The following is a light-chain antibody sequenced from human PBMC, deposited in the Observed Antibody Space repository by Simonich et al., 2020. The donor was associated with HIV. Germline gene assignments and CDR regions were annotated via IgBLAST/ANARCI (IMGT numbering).Light chain of an antibody. Sequence: DIVMTQSPDSLAVSLGERATINCKSSRSVLYSSNNKNYLAWYQQKPGQPPKLIIYWASIRESGVPDRFSGSGSGTDFTLTISSLHAEDVAVYYCQQYYSTPNTFGQGTKLEIK. CDR1: RSVLYSSNNKNY. CDR2: WAS. CDR3: QQYYSTPNT. V-gene: IGKV4-1*01. J-gene: IGKJ2*01.